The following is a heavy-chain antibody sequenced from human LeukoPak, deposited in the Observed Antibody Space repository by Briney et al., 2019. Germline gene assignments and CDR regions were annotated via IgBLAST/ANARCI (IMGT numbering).Heavy chain of an antibody. D-gene: IGHD3-22*01. J-gene: IGHJ4*02. V-gene: IGHV4-59*01. CDR3: ARATSSYYYDSSGYYQD. CDR1: GGAISSYY. CDR2: IYYSGRT. Sequence: SDTLSLTCSVSGGAISSYYWSWIRQPPGKALEWIGYIYYSGRTNYNPSLKSRVTISVDTSKNQFSLKLSSVTAADTAVYYCARATSSYYYDSSGYYQDWGQGTLVTVSS.